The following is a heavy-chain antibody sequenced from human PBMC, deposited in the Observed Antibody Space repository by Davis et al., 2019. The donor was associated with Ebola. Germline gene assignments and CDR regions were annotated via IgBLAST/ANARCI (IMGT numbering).Heavy chain of an antibody. D-gene: IGHD6-13*01. CDR3: AKRQQLVGGAFDY. CDR2: ISWNSGSI. CDR1: GFTFDDYA. V-gene: IGHV3-9*01. J-gene: IGHJ4*02. Sequence: SLKISCAASGFTFDDYAMHWVRQAPGKGLEWVSGISWNSGSIGYADSVKGRFTISRDNAKNSLYLQMNSLRAEDTALYYCAKRQQLVGGAFDYWGQGTLVTVSS.